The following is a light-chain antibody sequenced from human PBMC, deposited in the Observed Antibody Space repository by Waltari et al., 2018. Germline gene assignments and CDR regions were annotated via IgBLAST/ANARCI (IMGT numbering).Light chain of an antibody. V-gene: IGLV3-19*01. Sequence: SSELTQDPAVSVALGQTVRIPCQGASLRTSYASWYQQKSGQAPILVLFGKNKRPSGIPDRFSGYNSESTTSLTITGAQAEDEADYYCSSRDSSASHVLFAGGTKVTVL. CDR3: SSRDSSASHVL. CDR2: GKN. J-gene: IGLJ2*01. CDR1: SLRTSY.